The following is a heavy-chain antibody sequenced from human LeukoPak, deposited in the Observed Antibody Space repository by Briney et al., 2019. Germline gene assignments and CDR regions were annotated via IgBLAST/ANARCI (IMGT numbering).Heavy chain of an antibody. V-gene: IGHV4-31*03. CDR3: ARVRFLELIDY. J-gene: IGHJ4*02. D-gene: IGHD3-3*01. Sequence: SQTLSLTCTVSGGSISSGGYYWSWIRQHPGTGLEWIGYIYYSGSTYYNPSLKSRVTISVDTSKNQFSLKLSSVTAADTAVYYCARVRFLELIDYWGQGTLVTVSS. CDR1: GGSISSGGYY. CDR2: IYYSGST.